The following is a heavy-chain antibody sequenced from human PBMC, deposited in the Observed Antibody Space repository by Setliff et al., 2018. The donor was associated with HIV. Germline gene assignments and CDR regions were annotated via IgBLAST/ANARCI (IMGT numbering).Heavy chain of an antibody. D-gene: IGHD6-19*01. Sequence: GGSLRLSCAASGFTFSTYRMNWVRQAPGKGLEWVSSISSSSSYIYYADSLKGRFTISRDNAKNSLYLQMNSLGAEDTAVYYCARAVHSGWYYFDYWGQGTLVTVSS. CDR3: ARAVHSGWYYFDY. CDR1: GFTFSTYR. J-gene: IGHJ4*02. V-gene: IGHV3-21*01. CDR2: ISSSSSYI.